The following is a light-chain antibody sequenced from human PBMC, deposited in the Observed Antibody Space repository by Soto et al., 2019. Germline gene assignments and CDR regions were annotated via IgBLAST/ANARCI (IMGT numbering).Light chain of an antibody. CDR3: SSYTSSSTLYV. V-gene: IGLV2-14*01. CDR2: DVS. J-gene: IGLJ1*01. CDR1: SSDVGGYNY. Sequence: QSPLTQPASVSGSPGQSITISCTGTSSDVGGYNYVSWYQQYPGKAPKLMIYDVSNRPSGISNRFSGSKSGNTASLTISGLQAEDEADYYCSSYTSSSTLYVFGTGTKVTVL.